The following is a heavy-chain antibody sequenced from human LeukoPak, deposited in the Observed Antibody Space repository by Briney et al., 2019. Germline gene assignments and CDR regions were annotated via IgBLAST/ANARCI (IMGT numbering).Heavy chain of an antibody. D-gene: IGHD3-22*01. CDR3: ASSYYYDSSGYPY. CDR1: GGSISSYY. J-gene: IGHJ4*02. Sequence: SETLSHTCTVSGGSISSYYWSWIRQPPGKGLEWIGYIYYSGSTNYNPSLKSRVTISVDTSKNQFSLKLSSVTAADTAVYYCASSYYYDSSGYPYWGQGTLVTVSS. V-gene: IGHV4-59*08. CDR2: IYYSGST.